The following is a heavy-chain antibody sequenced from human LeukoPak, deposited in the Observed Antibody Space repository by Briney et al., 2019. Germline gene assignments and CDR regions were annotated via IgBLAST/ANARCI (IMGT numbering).Heavy chain of an antibody. J-gene: IGHJ4*02. CDR2: VSANGGTT. V-gene: IGHV3-23*01. D-gene: IGHD3-22*01. CDR3: AKESDSSGYYYYFDY. Sequence: PGGSLRLSCAASGFTFSSFAMSWVRQAPGKGLEWVSAVSANGGTTHYADSVKGRFTTSRDNSKNTLSLQMNSLRAEDTAVYYCAKESDSSGYYYYFDYWGQGTLVTVSS. CDR1: GFTFSSFA.